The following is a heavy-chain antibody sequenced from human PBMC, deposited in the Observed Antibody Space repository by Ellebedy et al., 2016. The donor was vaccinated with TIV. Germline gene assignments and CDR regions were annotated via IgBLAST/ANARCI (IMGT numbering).Heavy chain of an antibody. CDR1: GFTFSGYS. CDR3: AREGLPPDIVVVAAARQYYFDY. CDR2: ISSSSSYI. V-gene: IGHV3-21*01. Sequence: GESLKISCAASGFTFSGYSMHWVRQAPGKGLEWASSISSSSSYIYYADSVRGRFTISRDNAKNSLYLQMNSLRAEDTAVYYCAREGLPPDIVVVAAARQYYFDYWGQGTLVTVSS. J-gene: IGHJ4*02. D-gene: IGHD2-2*01.